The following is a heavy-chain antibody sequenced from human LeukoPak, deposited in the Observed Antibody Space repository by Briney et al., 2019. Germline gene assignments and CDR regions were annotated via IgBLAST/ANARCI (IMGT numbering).Heavy chain of an antibody. D-gene: IGHD5-12*01. V-gene: IGHV1-8*01. CDR1: GYTFTSYD. CDR2: MNPNSGNT. J-gene: IGHJ4*02. Sequence: ASVRVSCKASGYTFTSYDINWVRQATGRGLEWMGWMNPNSGNTGYAQKFQGRVTMTTNTSISTAYMELSGLRSEDTAVYYCAGAAGRGYSGYDVDYGGQGTLVTVSS. CDR3: AGAAGRGYSGYDVDY.